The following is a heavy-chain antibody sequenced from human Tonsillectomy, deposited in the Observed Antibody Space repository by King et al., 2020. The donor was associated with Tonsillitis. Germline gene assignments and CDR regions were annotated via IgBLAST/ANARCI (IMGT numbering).Heavy chain of an antibody. CDR2: INPNSGGT. J-gene: IGHJ3*02. Sequence: VQLVESGAEVKKPGASVKVSCKASGYTFTGYYIHWVRQAPGQGLEWMGWINPNSGGTNYAQKFQGRVTMTRDTAISTAYMELSRLRSDDTAVYYCATERDLMTSVTTTDAFDIWGQGTMVTVSS. CDR1: GYTFTGYY. D-gene: IGHD4-17*01. CDR3: ATERDLMTSVTTTDAFDI. V-gene: IGHV1-2*02.